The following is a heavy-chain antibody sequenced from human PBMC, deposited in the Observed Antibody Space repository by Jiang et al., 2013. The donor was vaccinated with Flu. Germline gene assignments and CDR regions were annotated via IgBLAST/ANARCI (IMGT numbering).Heavy chain of an antibody. CDR2: IYYSGST. Sequence: GPGLVKPSQTLSLTCTVSGGSISSGGYYWSWIRQHPGKGLEWIGYIYYSGSTYYNPSLKSRVTISVDTSKNQFSLKLSSVTAADTAVYYCARGMDTAMVEGHWFDPWGQGTLVTVSS. J-gene: IGHJ5*02. CDR3: ARGMDTAMVEGHWFDP. CDR1: GGSISSGGYY. V-gene: IGHV4-31*03. D-gene: IGHD5-18*01.